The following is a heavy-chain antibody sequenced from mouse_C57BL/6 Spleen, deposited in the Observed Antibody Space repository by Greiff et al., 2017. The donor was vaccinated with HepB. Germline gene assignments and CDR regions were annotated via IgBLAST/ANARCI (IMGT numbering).Heavy chain of an antibody. CDR1: GYSFTGYY. CDR2: INPSTGGT. CDR3: ARRDCSSPAWFAY. Sequence: EVQLQQSGPELVKPGASVKISCKASGYSFTGYYMNWVKQSPEKSLEWIGEINPSTGGTTYNQKFKAKATLTVDKSSSTAYMQLKSLTSEDSAVYYCARRDCSSPAWFAYWGQGTLVTVSA. V-gene: IGHV1-42*01. J-gene: IGHJ3*01. D-gene: IGHD1-1*01.